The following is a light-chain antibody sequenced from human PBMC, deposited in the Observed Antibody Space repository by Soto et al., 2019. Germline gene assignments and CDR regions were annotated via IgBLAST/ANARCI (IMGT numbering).Light chain of an antibody. CDR2: SAS. CDR1: QGIGVR. Sequence: IQMTQSPSSLSASIGDRVTITCRASQGIGVRLAWFQQKPGKAPQYLIQSASTLASGVPSRFSGSGSGTDLIRTINNLQPEDVATYYCLQVNSFPRTFGQGTKVDIK. V-gene: IGKV1-12*01. CDR3: LQVNSFPRT. J-gene: IGKJ1*01.